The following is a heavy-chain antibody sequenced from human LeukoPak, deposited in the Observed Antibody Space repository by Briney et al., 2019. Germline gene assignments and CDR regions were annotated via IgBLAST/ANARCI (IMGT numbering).Heavy chain of an antibody. CDR2: IYSGGST. D-gene: IGHD4-17*01. V-gene: IGHV3-53*01. Sequence: GGSLRLSCAAPGFTVSSNYMSWVRQAPGKGLEWVSVIYSGGSTYYADSVKGRFTISRGNSKNTLYLQMNSLRAEDTAVYYCARGRYGDYVYYGMDVWGQGTTVTASS. CDR1: GFTVSSNY. CDR3: ARGRYGDYVYYGMDV. J-gene: IGHJ6*02.